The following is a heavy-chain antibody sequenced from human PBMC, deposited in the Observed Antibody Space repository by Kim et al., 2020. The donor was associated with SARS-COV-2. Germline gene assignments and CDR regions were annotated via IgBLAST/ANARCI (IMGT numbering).Heavy chain of an antibody. Sequence: GGSLRLSCAASGFTFSSYAMSWVRQAPGKGLEWVSAISGSGGSTYYADSVKGRFTISRDNSKNTLYLQMNSLRAEDTAVYYCANTPPQQWLGLQYFQHWGQGTLVTVSS. V-gene: IGHV3-23*01. CDR1: GFTFSSYA. CDR2: ISGSGGST. CDR3: ANTPPQQWLGLQYFQH. J-gene: IGHJ1*01. D-gene: IGHD6-19*01.